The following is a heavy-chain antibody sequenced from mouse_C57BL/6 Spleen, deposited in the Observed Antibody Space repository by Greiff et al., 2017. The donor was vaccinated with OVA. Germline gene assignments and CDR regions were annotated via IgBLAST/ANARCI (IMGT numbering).Heavy chain of an antibody. CDR3: ARGGPGAFDY. CDR2: ISDGGSYT. V-gene: IGHV5-4*01. CDR1: GFTFSSYA. J-gene: IGHJ2*01. D-gene: IGHD4-1*01. Sequence: DVHLVESGGGLVKPGGSLKLSCAASGFTFSSYAMSWVRQTPEKRLEWVATISDGGSYTYYPDNVKGRFTISRDNAKNNLYLQMSHLKSEDTAMYYCARGGPGAFDYWGQGTTLTVSS.